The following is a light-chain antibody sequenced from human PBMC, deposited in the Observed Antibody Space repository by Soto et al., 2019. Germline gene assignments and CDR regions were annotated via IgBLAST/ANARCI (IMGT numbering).Light chain of an antibody. Sequence: DIQMTQAPSSLSASLGDRVTITCRASQGISNYLAWYQQKPGKAPKLLIYKASSLESGVPSRFSGSGSGTEFTLTISSLQPDDFGTYYCQEYNSYWTFGQGTKVDI. V-gene: IGKV1-5*03. J-gene: IGKJ1*01. CDR1: QGISNY. CDR2: KAS. CDR3: QEYNSYWT.